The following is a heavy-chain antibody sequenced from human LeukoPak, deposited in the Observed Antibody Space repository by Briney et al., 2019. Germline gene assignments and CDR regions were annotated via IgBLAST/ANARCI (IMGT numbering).Heavy chain of an antibody. V-gene: IGHV1-69*04. D-gene: IGHD3-22*01. CDR1: GGTFSSYT. CDR3: ARDHYYDSSGYYG. CDR2: IIPILGIA. Sequence: GASVKVSRKASGGTFSSYTISWVRQAPGQGLEWMGRIIPILGIANYAQKFQGRVTITADKSTSTAYMELSSLRSEDTAVYYCARDHYYDSSGYYGWGQGTLVTVSS. J-gene: IGHJ4*02.